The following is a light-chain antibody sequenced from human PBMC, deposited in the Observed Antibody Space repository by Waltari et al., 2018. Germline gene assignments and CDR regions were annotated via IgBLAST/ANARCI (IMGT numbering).Light chain of an antibody. Sequence: EIVLTQSPVTLSLSPGERATLSCRASESITTNFIAWYQQKPGQAPRLLSHGASIRATGISDFFSGSGSGTDFTLTISRLEPEDFAVYYCQHYGRSAITFGQGTRLDIK. V-gene: IGKV3-20*01. CDR2: GAS. J-gene: IGKJ5*01. CDR3: QHYGRSAIT. CDR1: ESITTNF.